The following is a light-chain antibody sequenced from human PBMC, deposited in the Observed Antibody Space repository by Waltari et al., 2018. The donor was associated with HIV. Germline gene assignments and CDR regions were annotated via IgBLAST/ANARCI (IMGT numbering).Light chain of an antibody. Sequence: SSNLTQDASVSVALGQTVRITCQGDSLRSYYASWYQQKPGQAPVVVFFGRNNRPSGIPDRFSGASSGNTASLTITGARAEDEADYYCHSRDSSGYHVVFGGGTKVTVL. CDR1: SLRSYY. V-gene: IGLV3-19*01. J-gene: IGLJ2*01. CDR3: HSRDSSGYHVV. CDR2: GRN.